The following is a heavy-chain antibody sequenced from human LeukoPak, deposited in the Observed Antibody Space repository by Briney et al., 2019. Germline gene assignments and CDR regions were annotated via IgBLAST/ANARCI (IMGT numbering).Heavy chain of an antibody. Sequence: GGSLRLSCAASGFTFISYGMSWVHQAPGKGLEWVSGISGSGGGTYYADSVKGRFTISRDNSKNILYLQMNSLRAEDTAVYYCARANGDYDSELDYWGQGTLVTVSS. D-gene: IGHD4-17*01. V-gene: IGHV3-23*01. CDR3: ARANGDYDSELDY. CDR2: ISGSGGGT. J-gene: IGHJ4*02. CDR1: GFTFISYG.